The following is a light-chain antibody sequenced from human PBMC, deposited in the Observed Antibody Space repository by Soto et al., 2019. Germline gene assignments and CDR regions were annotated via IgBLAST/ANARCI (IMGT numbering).Light chain of an antibody. J-gene: IGKJ1*01. CDR2: KAS. CDR1: QSISSW. Sequence: DLQMTQSPSTLSASVGDRVTITCRASQSISSWLAWYQQKPGKAPKLLIYKASSLESGVPSRFSGRGSGTEFTLTISSRQPDDFATYYCQQYNSYSTFGQGTKVEIK. CDR3: QQYNSYST. V-gene: IGKV1-5*03.